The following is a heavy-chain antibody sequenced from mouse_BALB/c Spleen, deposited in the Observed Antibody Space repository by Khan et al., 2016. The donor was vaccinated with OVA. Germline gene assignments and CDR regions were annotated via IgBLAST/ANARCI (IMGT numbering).Heavy chain of an antibody. CDR1: GYTFTSHT. Sequence: QVQLQQSGAELARPGASVKMSCKASGYTFTSHTLHWVKQRPGQGLEWIGYINPRSDYTQYNQKFNDKATLTADISSSTAYMQLSSLTSEDSAVYYWARRTTEYALDYWGQGTSDTVSS. D-gene: IGHD2-14*01. CDR3: ARRTTEYALDY. J-gene: IGHJ4*01. V-gene: IGHV1-4*01. CDR2: INPRSDYT.